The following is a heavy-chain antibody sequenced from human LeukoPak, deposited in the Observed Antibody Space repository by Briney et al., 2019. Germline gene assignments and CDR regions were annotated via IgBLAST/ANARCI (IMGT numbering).Heavy chain of an antibody. J-gene: IGHJ5*02. D-gene: IGHD2-2*01. CDR2: INPSGGST. Sequence: ASVKVSCKASGYTFTSYYMHWVRQAPGQGLECMGIINPSGGSTSYAQKFQGRVTMTRDTSTSTVYMELSSLRSEDTAVYYCARDPYAGGWFDPWGQGTLVTVSS. CDR1: GYTFTSYY. CDR3: ARDPYAGGWFDP. V-gene: IGHV1-46*01.